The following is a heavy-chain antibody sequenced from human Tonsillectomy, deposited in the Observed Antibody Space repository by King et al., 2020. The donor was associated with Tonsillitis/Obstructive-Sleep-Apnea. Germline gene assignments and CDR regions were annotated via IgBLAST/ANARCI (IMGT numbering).Heavy chain of an antibody. CDR2: IIPIFGTA. J-gene: IGHJ5*02. Sequence: QLVQSGAEVKKPGSSVKVSCKASGGTFSSDAISWVRQAPGQGREWMGGIIPIFGTANYAQKFQGRVTITADESTSTAYMALSSLRSEDTAVYYCARVPREIVVVPAAGGWFDPWGQGTLVTVSS. CDR3: ARVPREIVVVPAAGGWFDP. V-gene: IGHV1-69*01. CDR1: GGTFSSDA. D-gene: IGHD2-2*01.